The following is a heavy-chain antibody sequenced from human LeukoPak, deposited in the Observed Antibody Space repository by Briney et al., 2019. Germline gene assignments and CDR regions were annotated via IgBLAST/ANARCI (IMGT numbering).Heavy chain of an antibody. Sequence: SQTLSLTCAISGDNLPSNTAAWTWIRQSPSRGLEWLGRTYYRSKWYNDYAVSVKSRITINPDTSKNQFSLQLNSVTPEDTAVYYCARSRQWLNWFDPWGQGTLVTVSS. D-gene: IGHD6-19*01. V-gene: IGHV6-1*01. CDR1: GDNLPSNTAA. CDR2: TYYRSKWYN. CDR3: ARSRQWLNWFDP. J-gene: IGHJ5*02.